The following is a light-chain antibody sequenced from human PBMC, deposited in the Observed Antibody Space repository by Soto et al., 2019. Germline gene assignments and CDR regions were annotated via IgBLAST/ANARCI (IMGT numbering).Light chain of an antibody. CDR1: QSVSSIY. Sequence: EIVLTQSPGTLSLSPGERATLSCRASQSVSSIYLAWYQQKPGQAPGLLIYGASSRATGIPDRFSGSGSGTDFTLTISRLEPEDFAVYYCQQYGSSRWTFGQGTKVEI. J-gene: IGKJ1*01. V-gene: IGKV3-20*01. CDR3: QQYGSSRWT. CDR2: GAS.